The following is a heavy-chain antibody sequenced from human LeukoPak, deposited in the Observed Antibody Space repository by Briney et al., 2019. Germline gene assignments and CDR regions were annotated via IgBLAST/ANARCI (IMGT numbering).Heavy chain of an antibody. V-gene: IGHV3-21*01. CDR2: ISSSSSYI. J-gene: IGHJ6*03. Sequence: GGSLRLSCAASGFTFSSYSMNWVRQAPGKGLEWVSSISSSSSYIYYADSVKGRFTISRDNAKNSLYLQMNSLRAEDTAVYYCASCSQQYYYMDVWGKGITVTVSS. CDR3: ASCSQQYYYMDV. CDR1: GFTFSSYS. D-gene: IGHD1/OR15-1a*01.